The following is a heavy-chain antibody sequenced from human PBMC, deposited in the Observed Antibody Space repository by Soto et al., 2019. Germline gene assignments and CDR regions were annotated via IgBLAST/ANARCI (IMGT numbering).Heavy chain of an antibody. D-gene: IGHD3-16*01. CDR3: ARCILCGGHSYFAS. CDR1: GYTFPHYY. Sequence: QVQLVPSGAEVRKPGASVKLSCQASGYTFPHYYIHWVRQAPGQGLEWLGIINPDTGTTSYAQTYRGRVTLTTDTSASTVYLALSGLSDADTAVYFCARCILCGGHSYFASWGQGTLVTVSS. V-gene: IGHV1-46*01. J-gene: IGHJ4*02. CDR2: INPDTGTT.